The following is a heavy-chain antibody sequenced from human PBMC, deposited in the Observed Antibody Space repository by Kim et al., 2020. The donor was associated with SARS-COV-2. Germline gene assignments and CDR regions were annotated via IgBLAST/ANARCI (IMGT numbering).Heavy chain of an antibody. D-gene: IGHD3-10*01. CDR2: IYYSGST. CDR3: ERDVWFGPSGGYYGMDV. J-gene: IGHJ6*04. V-gene: IGHV4-59*01. Sequence: SETLSLTCTVSGGSISSYYWSWIRQPPGKGLEWIGYIYYSGSTNYNSSLKSRVTISVDTSKNQFSLKLSSGTAADTAVYYCERDVWFGPSGGYYGMDVWGKGTTVTVT. CDR1: GGSISSYY.